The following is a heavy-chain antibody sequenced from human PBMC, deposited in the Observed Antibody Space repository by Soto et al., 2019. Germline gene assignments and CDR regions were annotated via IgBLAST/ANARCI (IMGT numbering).Heavy chain of an antibody. CDR2: IYWNDDK. J-gene: IGHJ4*02. CDR3: ARRYDPYYFHY. CDR1: GFSLTSSGVA. D-gene: IGHD1-1*01. Sequence: QITLKESGPTLVKPTQTLTLTCTFSGFSLTSSGVAVGWIRQPPGKALEWLALIYWNDDKYYSPSLKTRLTITKDTSKNQVVLTMTNMDPVDTATYYCARRYDPYYFHYWGQGTPVTVSS. V-gene: IGHV2-5*01.